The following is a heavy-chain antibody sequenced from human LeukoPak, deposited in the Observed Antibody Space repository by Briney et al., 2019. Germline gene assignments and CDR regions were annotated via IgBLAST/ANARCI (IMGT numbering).Heavy chain of an antibody. Sequence: PSETLSLTCTVSGGSISSGGYYWRWIRQPPGKGLEWIGEINHSGSTNYNPSLKSRVTISVDTSKNQFSLKLSSVTAADTAVYYCARGGGGGNSYYYYGMDVWGQGTTVTVSS. CDR2: INHSGST. D-gene: IGHD4-23*01. CDR1: GGSISSGGYY. J-gene: IGHJ6*02. CDR3: ARGGGGGNSYYYYGMDV. V-gene: IGHV4-39*07.